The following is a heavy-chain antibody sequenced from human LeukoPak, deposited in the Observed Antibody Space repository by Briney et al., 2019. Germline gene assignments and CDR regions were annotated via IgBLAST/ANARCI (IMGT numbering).Heavy chain of an antibody. J-gene: IGHJ4*02. CDR2: ISYDGSNK. CDR1: GFTFSSYG. Sequence: PGRSLRLSRAASGFTFSSYGMHWVRQAPGKGLEWVAVISYDGSNKYYADSVKGRFTISRDNSKNTLYLQMNSLRAEDTAVYYCAKAIAAAGLDYWGQGTLVTVSS. D-gene: IGHD6-13*01. CDR3: AKAIAAAGLDY. V-gene: IGHV3-30*18.